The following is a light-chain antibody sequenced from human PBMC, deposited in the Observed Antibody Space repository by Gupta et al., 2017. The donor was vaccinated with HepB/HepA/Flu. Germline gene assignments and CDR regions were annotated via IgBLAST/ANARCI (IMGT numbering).Light chain of an antibody. V-gene: IGLV3-21*04. Sequence: SSILTQPPSVSVAPGETARITCGETNLGSQSVHWYQQKPGQTPVLIIYYDSDRPSGIPERFSGSNSGNTATLTISRVEAGEEADYYCQVWDSTDDHGVFGGGTKLTVL. J-gene: IGLJ7*01. CDR1: NLGSQS. CDR3: QVWDSTDDHGV. CDR2: YDS.